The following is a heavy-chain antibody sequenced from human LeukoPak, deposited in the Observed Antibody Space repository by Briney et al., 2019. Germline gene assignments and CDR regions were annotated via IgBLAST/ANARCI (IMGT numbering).Heavy chain of an antibody. D-gene: IGHD6-19*01. J-gene: IGHJ5*02. Sequence: PSETLSLTCTDSGGSISSYYWRWIRQPAGKGLEGIGRIYTSGSTNYNPSLKRRVTMSVDTSKNQFSLKLRSVTAADTDVYYCERVYRSGWPNWFDPWGQGTLVTVSS. CDR1: GGSISSYY. CDR3: ERVYRSGWPNWFDP. V-gene: IGHV4-4*07. CDR2: IYTSGST.